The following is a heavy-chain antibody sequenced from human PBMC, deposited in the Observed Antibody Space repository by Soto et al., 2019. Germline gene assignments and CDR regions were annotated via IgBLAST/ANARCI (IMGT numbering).Heavy chain of an antibody. Sequence: SETLSLTCTVSGGSISSYYWSWIRQPPGKGLEWIGYIYYSGSTNYNPSLKSRVTISVETSKNQFSLKLSSVTTADTAVYYCARDDSSGWYFDYWGQGTLVTVSS. D-gene: IGHD6-19*01. CDR3: ARDDSSGWYFDY. CDR2: IYYSGST. V-gene: IGHV4-59*01. J-gene: IGHJ4*02. CDR1: GGSISSYY.